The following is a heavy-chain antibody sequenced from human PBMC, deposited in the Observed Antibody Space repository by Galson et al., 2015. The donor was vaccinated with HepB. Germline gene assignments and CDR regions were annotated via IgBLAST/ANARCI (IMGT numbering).Heavy chain of an antibody. CDR2: IRYDGSNK. CDR1: GFTFSSYG. Sequence: SLRLSCAASGFTFSSYGMHWVRQAPGKGLEWVAFIRYDGSNKYYADSVKGRFTISRDNSKNTLYLQMNSLRAEDTAVYYCAKGAYSGSYFGDYGMDVWGQGTTVTVSS. V-gene: IGHV3-30*02. D-gene: IGHD1-26*01. J-gene: IGHJ6*02. CDR3: AKGAYSGSYFGDYGMDV.